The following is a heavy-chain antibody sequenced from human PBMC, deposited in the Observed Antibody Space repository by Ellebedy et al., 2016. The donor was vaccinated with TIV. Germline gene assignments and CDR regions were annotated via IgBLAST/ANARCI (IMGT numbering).Heavy chain of an antibody. Sequence: TLSLTCVISGDSVSTDIGWNWIRQSPSRGLEWLGRTYYRSKWNNDYAVSLKSRITINPDTSKNQFSLQLNSVIPDDTAVHYCARGWFGSGMGVWGQGTTVTVSS. CDR2: TYYRSKWNN. V-gene: IGHV6-1*01. J-gene: IGHJ6*02. D-gene: IGHD3-16*01. CDR1: GDSVSTDIG. CDR3: ARGWFGSGMGV.